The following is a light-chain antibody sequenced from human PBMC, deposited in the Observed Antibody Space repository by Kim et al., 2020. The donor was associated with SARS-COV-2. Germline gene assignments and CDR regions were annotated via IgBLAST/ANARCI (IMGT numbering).Light chain of an antibody. V-gene: IGLV3-27*01. CDR2: RDT. CDR1: MVEREY. CDR3: FSACDNNLV. J-gene: IGLJ3*02. Sequence: VAPRKTGRGTSSGDMVEREYAGWLQQKAGPDPVMVIYRDTQRAAGIPGRFSGSTSGTTVTLTISGAQDEDEADYYCFSACDNNLVFGGGTQLTVL.